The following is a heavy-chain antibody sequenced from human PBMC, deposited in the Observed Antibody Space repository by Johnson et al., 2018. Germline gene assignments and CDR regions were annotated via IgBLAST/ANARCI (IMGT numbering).Heavy chain of an antibody. D-gene: IGHD3-16*01. CDR3: AKDYEVWGGSPKYFHQ. CDR2: MTGSGDRT. V-gene: IGHV3-23*04. J-gene: IGHJ1*01. CDR1: GFTFTSYV. Sequence: VQLVQSGGGLVQPGGSLRLSCVGSGFTFTSYVLSWVRQAPGKGLEWVSAMTGSGDRTHYADSVKGRFSISRDNSDNTLYLQMNSLRAEDTALYYCAKDYEVWGGSPKYFHQWGQGTLVIVSS.